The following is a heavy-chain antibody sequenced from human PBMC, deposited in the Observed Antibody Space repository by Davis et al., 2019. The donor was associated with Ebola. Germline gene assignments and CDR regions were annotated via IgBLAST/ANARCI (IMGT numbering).Heavy chain of an antibody. CDR3: ARDREYYDFWSGYYSYYYYGMDV. J-gene: IGHJ6*02. CDR1: RGTFSSYA. CDR2: LLPIFGTA. V-gene: IGHV1-69*13. Sequence: SVKVSRKASRGTFSSYAISWARHAPGQGLEWMGGLLPIFGTANYAQQFQGRVTITADESTSTAYMELRSLRSDDTAVYYCARDREYYDFWSGYYSYYYYGMDVWGPGTTVTVSS. D-gene: IGHD3-3*01.